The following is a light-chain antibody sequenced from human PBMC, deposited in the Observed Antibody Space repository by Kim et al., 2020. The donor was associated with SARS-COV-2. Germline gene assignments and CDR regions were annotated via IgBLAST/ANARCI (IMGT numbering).Light chain of an antibody. CDR2: GKN. Sequence: VALGQTVRITCQGDSLRSYYATWYQQKPGQAPILVIYGKNNRPSVIPDRFSGSSSGNTASLTITGTQAGDEADYYCNSRDSNDNVVFGGGTQLTVL. J-gene: IGLJ2*01. V-gene: IGLV3-19*01. CDR1: SLRSYY. CDR3: NSRDSNDNVV.